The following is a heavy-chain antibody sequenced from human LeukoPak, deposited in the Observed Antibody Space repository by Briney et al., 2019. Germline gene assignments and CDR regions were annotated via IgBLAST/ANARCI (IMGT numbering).Heavy chain of an antibody. V-gene: IGHV3-33*01. J-gene: IGHJ4*02. D-gene: IGHD6-13*01. Sequence: GGSLRLSCAASGFTFSSYGMRWVRQAPGKGLEWVAVIWYDGSNKYYADSVKGRFTISRDNSKNTLYLQMNSLRAEDTAVYYCARGPWSSWIHYFDYWGQGTLVTVSS. CDR1: GFTFSSYG. CDR3: ARGPWSSWIHYFDY. CDR2: IWYDGSNK.